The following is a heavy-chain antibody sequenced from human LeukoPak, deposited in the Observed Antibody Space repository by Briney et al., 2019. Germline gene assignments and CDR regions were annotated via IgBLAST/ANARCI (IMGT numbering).Heavy chain of an antibody. V-gene: IGHV3-30*02. CDR3: ATAPVPYY. Sequence: GGSLRLSCAASGFSFTRCGGHWVRQIPGQGLDWVALIRYDGSNKYYADSIKGRFTISRDNAKNSLYLQMNSLRPEDTAVYYCATAPVPYYWGQGTLVTVSS. CDR1: GFSFTRCG. CDR2: IRYDGSNK. J-gene: IGHJ4*02.